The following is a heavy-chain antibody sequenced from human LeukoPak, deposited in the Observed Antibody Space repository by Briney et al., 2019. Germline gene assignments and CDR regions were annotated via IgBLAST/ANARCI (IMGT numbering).Heavy chain of an antibody. CDR2: INSDGIST. CDR1: GFTFSNYW. Sequence: GGSLTHSCAASGFTFSNYWMHWVRQAPGKGRAWVSRINSDGISTTYADSVRGRFTIYRDNAKNTLYLQMNSLRAEDTAVYYCARGQTYYYDSSGIPLFDYWGQGILVTVSS. D-gene: IGHD3-22*01. CDR3: ARGQTYYYDSSGIPLFDY. J-gene: IGHJ4*02. V-gene: IGHV3-74*01.